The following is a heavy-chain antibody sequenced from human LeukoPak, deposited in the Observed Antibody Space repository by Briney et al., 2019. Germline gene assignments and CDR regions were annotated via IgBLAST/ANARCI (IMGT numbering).Heavy chain of an antibody. CDR3: AKDTQGVRGNFLFEY. CDR1: GFTFGHYA. D-gene: IGHD2-8*01. V-gene: IGHV3-23*01. J-gene: IGHJ4*02. CDR2: ISGDHAT. Sequence: GGSLRLSCAASGFTFGHYAMSWVRQAPGKGLEWVAAISGDHATYDSSSLRGRFTISRDNSKNMLYLQMNGLRAEDSAVYYCAKDTQGVRGNFLFEYWGQGTLVTVSS.